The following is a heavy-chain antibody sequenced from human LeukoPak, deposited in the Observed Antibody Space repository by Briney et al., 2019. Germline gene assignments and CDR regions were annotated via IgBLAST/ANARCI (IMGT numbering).Heavy chain of an antibody. D-gene: IGHD3-16*01. V-gene: IGHV4-39*02. CDR1: GGSIGSSSYY. Sequence: PSETLSLTCTVSGGSIGSSSYYWGWIRQPPGKGLEWIGSIYFTGTTYYNPSLKSRVTISVDTSKNHFSLKLSSVTAADTAMYYCARGHGGPSNRFDPWGQGTLVTVSS. CDR3: ARGHGGPSNRFDP. CDR2: IYFTGTT. J-gene: IGHJ5*02.